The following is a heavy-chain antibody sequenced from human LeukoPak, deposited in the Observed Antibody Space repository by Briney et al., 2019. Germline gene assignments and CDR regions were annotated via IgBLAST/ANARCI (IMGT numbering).Heavy chain of an antibody. J-gene: IGHJ4*02. V-gene: IGHV3-30*02. CDR3: ARGHDYNYNGPIFDY. D-gene: IGHD5-24*01. CDR1: GFTFSSYG. Sequence: GGSLRLSCAASGFTFSSYGMHWVRQAPGKGLEWVAFIRYDGSNKYYADSVKGRFTISRDNSKNTLYLQMNSLRAEDTAVYYCARGHDYNYNGPIFDYWGQGTLVTVSS. CDR2: IRYDGSNK.